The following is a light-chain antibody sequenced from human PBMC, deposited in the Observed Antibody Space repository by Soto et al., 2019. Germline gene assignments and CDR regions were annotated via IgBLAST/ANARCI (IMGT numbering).Light chain of an antibody. CDR2: ESS. V-gene: IGKV3-20*01. CDR3: QNYSIFNTLS. Sequence: EIVLTQSPDTLSLSPGDRATLYCRASQSVSGDFLAWYQQKPGQAPRLLTYESSKRATGIPDRFSGSGSGKDFSITINGLEPEDFGIYYCQNYSIFNTLSFGRGTKVEIK. CDR1: QSVSGDF. J-gene: IGKJ1*01.